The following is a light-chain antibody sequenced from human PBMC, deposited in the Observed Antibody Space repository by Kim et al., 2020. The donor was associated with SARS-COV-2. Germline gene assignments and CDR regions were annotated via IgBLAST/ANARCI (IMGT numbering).Light chain of an antibody. CDR1: SSNSGAGYD. CDR3: QSYDSSLSGSV. V-gene: IGLV1-40*01. Sequence: GVTMSCTGSSSNSGAGYDVNGYQQIPGTAPKLLIYGNSNRPSGVPDRFSGSKSGTSASLAITGLQAEDEADYYCQSYDSSLSGSVFGGGTQLTVL. J-gene: IGLJ2*01. CDR2: GNS.